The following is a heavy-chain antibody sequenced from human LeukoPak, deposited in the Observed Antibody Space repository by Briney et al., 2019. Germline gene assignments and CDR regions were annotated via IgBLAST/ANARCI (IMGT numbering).Heavy chain of an antibody. CDR2: ISYDGSNK. J-gene: IGHJ4*02. D-gene: IGHD6-19*01. V-gene: IGHV3-30*04. CDR1: GFTFSSYA. CDR3: ARERKSSGWATTYYFDY. Sequence: GGSLRLSCAASGFTFSSYAMHWVRQAPAKGLEWVAGISYDGSNKYYADSVKGRFTISRDNSKNTLYLQMNSLRAEDTAVYYCARERKSSGWATTYYFDYWGQGTLVTVSS.